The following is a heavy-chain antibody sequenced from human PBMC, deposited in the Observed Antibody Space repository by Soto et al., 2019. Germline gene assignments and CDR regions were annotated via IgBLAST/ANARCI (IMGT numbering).Heavy chain of an antibody. V-gene: IGHV1-3*01. CDR3: ARPSIEVAGTRRDMGYYFDY. CDR1: GYTFTSYA. CDR2: INAGNGNT. D-gene: IGHD6-19*01. J-gene: IGHJ4*02. Sequence: ASVKVSCKASGYTFTSYAMHWVRQAPGQRLEWMGWINAGNGNTKYSQKLQGRVTITRDTSASTAYMELSSLRSEDTAVYYCARPSIEVAGTRRDMGYYFDYWGQGTLVTVSS.